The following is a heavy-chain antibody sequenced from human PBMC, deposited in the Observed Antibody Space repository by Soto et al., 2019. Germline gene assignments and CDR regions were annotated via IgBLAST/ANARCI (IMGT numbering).Heavy chain of an antibody. CDR2: ISYDGSNK. Sequence: GGSLRLSCAASGFTFSGYAMHWVRQAPGKGLEWVAVISYDGSNKYYADSVKGRFTISRDNSKNTLYLQMNSLRAEDTAVYYCARAYCSSTSCPHKYYYYYGMDVWGQGTTVTVSS. V-gene: IGHV3-30-3*01. J-gene: IGHJ6*02. CDR1: GFTFSGYA. CDR3: ARAYCSSTSCPHKYYYYYGMDV. D-gene: IGHD2-2*01.